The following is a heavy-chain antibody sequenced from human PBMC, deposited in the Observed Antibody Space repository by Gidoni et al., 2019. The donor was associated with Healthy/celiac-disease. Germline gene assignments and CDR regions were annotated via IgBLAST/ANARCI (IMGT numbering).Heavy chain of an antibody. Sequence: QVQLVELGGGVVQPGWSRRLSCAAWGFTYSSDALRWVRQAPGKGLEWVAFISYDGINKYYADSVKGRFTISRDNSKNTLYLQMNSLRAEDTAVYYCARDGKPIGYCSSTSCSFFDYWGQGTLVTVSS. J-gene: IGHJ4*02. CDR3: ARDGKPIGYCSSTSCSFFDY. D-gene: IGHD2-2*01. V-gene: IGHV3-30-3*01. CDR2: ISYDGINK. CDR1: GFTYSSDA.